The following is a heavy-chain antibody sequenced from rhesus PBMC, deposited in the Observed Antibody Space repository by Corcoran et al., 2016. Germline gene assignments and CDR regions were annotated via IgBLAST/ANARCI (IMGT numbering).Heavy chain of an antibody. V-gene: IGHV4S7*01. CDR3: ARDGIVITTYNRFDV. Sequence: QVQLQESGPGLVKPSEPLSLTCAVSVGSLSGAYYCGWIRQHPGQGLEWNGNIYGKSESTYYNPSLKSRVTISKDTSKNQFSLKLSSVTAADTAVYYCARDGIVITTYNRFDVWGPGVLVTVSS. J-gene: IGHJ5-1*01. D-gene: IGHD3-16*01. CDR1: VGSLSGAYY. CDR2: IYGKSEST.